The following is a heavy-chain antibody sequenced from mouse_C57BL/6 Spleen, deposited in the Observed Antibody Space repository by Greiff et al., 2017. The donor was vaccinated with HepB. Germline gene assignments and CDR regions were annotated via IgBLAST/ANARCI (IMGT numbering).Heavy chain of an antibody. J-gene: IGHJ1*03. CDR3: ARWGSDYYGSSYWYFDV. Sequence: EVQLQQSGPELVKPGASVKIPCKASGYTFTDYNMDWVKQSHGKSLEWIGDINPNNGGTIYNQKFKGKATLTVDKSSSTAYMELRSLTSEDTAVYDCARWGSDYYGSSYWYFDVWGTGTTVTVSS. D-gene: IGHD1-1*01. CDR1: GYTFTDYN. CDR2: INPNNGGT. V-gene: IGHV1-18*01.